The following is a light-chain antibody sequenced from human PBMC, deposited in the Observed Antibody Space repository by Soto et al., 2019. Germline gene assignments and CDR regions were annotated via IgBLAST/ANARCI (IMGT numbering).Light chain of an antibody. V-gene: IGKV1-5*01. Sequence: IHMTHSPSTLSASVLYRVTITFRASHSISTWLAWYQQKAGKAPKLLIYAASTLQSGVPSRFSGSGSGTDFTLTISCLQSEDSAVYFCQHYGFSQWTFGQGTKVE. CDR3: QHYGFSQWT. CDR1: HSISTW. CDR2: AAS. J-gene: IGKJ1*01.